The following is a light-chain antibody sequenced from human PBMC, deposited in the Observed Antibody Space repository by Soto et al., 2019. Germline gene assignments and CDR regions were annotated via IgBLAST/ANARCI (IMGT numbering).Light chain of an antibody. CDR2: DNQ. CDR1: SSNVGKNF. CDR3: GTWDSSLTFGVI. Sequence: QSVLTQPPSVSAAPGQKVSISCSGSSSNVGKNFVSWYQHVPGKAPKLLIYDNQKRPSGIPDRFSASKSGTLATLDITGLQTGDEADYYCGTWDSSLTFGVIFGAGTQRTVL. J-gene: IGLJ2*01. V-gene: IGLV1-51*01.